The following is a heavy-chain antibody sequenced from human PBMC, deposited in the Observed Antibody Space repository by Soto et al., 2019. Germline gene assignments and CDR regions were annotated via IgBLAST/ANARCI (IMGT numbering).Heavy chain of an antibody. D-gene: IGHD1-7*01. CDR2: RNPSTGST. CDR1: GYTFTSYD. J-gene: IGHJ4*02. CDR3: ARGRLVAGTVDY. Sequence: QVQLVQSGAEVKKPGASVKVSCKASGYTFTSYDIKWVRQATGQGLEWMGWRNPSTGSTGFAQKFQGRVTMISNTSISTAYLELSSLTSEDTAVYYCARGRLVAGTVDYWGQGTLVTVSS. V-gene: IGHV1-8*01.